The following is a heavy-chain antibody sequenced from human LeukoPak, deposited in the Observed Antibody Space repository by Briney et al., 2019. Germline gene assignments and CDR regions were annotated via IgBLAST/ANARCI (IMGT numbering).Heavy chain of an antibody. Sequence: ASVKVSCKASGYTFTSYYVHWVRQAPGQGLEWMGIINPTSGDTNYAQNFQGRVTMTRDTSTSTVYMELSSLRAEDTAVYYCARYGFSSVWQGGWHAFDIWGLGTMVTVSS. D-gene: IGHD6-25*01. V-gene: IGHV1-46*01. J-gene: IGHJ3*02. CDR2: INPTSGDT. CDR1: GYTFTSYY. CDR3: ARYGFSSVWQGGWHAFDI.